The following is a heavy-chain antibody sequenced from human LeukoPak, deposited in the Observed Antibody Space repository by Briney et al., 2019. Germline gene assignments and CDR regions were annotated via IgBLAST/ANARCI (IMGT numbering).Heavy chain of an antibody. V-gene: IGHV3-74*01. CDR3: VRIATVTTLDY. CDR2: INPDGSTT. D-gene: IGHD4-17*01. Sequence: PGGSLRLSCAASGFTFSSYWMHWVRQPLGKGLVWVSRINPDGSTTNYADSVKGRFTISRDNAKNTLYLQMNSLTVEDTALYYCVRIATVTTLDYWGQGTLVTVSS. J-gene: IGHJ4*02. CDR1: GFTFSSYW.